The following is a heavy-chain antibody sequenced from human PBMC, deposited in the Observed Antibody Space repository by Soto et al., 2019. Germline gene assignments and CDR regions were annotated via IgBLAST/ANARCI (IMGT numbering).Heavy chain of an antibody. D-gene: IGHD2-15*01. J-gene: IGHJ6*03. CDR3: ARVVVAAPYYYYYYMDV. CDR1: GGSFSGYY. CDR2: INHSGST. V-gene: IGHV4-34*01. Sequence: QVQLQQWGAGLLKPSETLSLTCAVYGGSFSGYYWSWIRQPPGKGLEWIGEINHSGSTNYNPSLKSRVTRSVDTSKNQFSLKLSSVTAADTAVYYCARVVVAAPYYYYYYMDVWGKGTTVTVSS.